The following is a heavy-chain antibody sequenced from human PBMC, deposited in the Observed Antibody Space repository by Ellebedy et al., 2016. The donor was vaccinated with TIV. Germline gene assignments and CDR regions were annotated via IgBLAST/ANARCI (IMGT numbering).Heavy chain of an antibody. CDR2: ISSHNGNS. V-gene: IGHV1-18*04. D-gene: IGHD5-18*01. CDR1: GYKFINYG. Sequence: AASVKVSCKASGYKFINYGYTWVRQAPGQGLEWVGYISSHNGNSNYGKNFEGRVTMTTDRPTAPVFMELGSLRSDDTAMYYCARTRYSSSWPDFWGQGTLVTVSS. CDR3: ARTRYSSSWPDF. J-gene: IGHJ4*02.